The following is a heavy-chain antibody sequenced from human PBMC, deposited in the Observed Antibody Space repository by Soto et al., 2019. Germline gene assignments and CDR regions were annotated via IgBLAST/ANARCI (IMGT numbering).Heavy chain of an antibody. V-gene: IGHV3-21*01. CDR1: GFSFSTYS. J-gene: IGHJ1*01. Sequence: PGGSLRLSCAASGFSFSTYSMNWVRQAPGKGLEWISSISGDSRYIYYADSLKGRFTVSRDNAQNSLYLQMNSLRPEDTAVYYCTTVECGGTSCYLQHWGKGTLVTVSS. CDR2: ISGDSRYI. D-gene: IGHD2-2*01. CDR3: TTVECGGTSCYLQH.